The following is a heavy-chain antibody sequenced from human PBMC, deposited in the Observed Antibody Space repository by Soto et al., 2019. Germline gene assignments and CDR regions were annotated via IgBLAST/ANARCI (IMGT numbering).Heavy chain of an antibody. CDR2: IIPILGIA. CDR3: AALYCSSTSCYEGGFDY. D-gene: IGHD2-2*01. V-gene: IGHV1-69*02. CDR1: GGTFSSYT. Sequence: QVQLVQSGAEVKKPGSSVKVSCKASGGTFSSYTIIWVRQAPGQGLEWMGRIIPILGIANYAQKFQGRVTITADKSTSTAYMELSSLRSEDTAVYYCAALYCSSTSCYEGGFDYWGQGTLVTVSS. J-gene: IGHJ4*02.